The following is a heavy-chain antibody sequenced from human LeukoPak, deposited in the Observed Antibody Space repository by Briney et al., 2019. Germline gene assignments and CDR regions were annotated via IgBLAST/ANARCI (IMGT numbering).Heavy chain of an antibody. Sequence: PGGSLRLSCTASGFTFSTYAMHWVRQAPGKGLEWVAVISYDGTNKYYAGSVQGLFTISRDNSKNTVYLQMTSLRTEDTALYYCQSRSIVATPDDYWGQGTLVTVSS. V-gene: IGHV3-30*04. CDR2: ISYDGTNK. D-gene: IGHD5-12*01. CDR1: GFTFSTYA. CDR3: QSRSIVATPDDY. J-gene: IGHJ4*02.